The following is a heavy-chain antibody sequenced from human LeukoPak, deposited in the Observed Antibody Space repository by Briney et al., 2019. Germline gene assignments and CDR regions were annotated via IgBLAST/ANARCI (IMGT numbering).Heavy chain of an antibody. Sequence: GESLKISGKGSGYSFTGYWIGWVRQMPGKGLEWMGIIYPGYSDTRYSPSFQGQFTISADKSISTAYLQWSSLKASDTAMYYCASSSVYCSGGSCYWGYWGQGTLVTVSS. D-gene: IGHD2-15*01. CDR3: ASSSVYCSGGSCYWGY. J-gene: IGHJ4*02. V-gene: IGHV5-51*01. CDR1: GYSFTGYW. CDR2: IYPGYSDT.